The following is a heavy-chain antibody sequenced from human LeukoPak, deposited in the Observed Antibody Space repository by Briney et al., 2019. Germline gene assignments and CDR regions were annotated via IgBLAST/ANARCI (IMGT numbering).Heavy chain of an antibody. Sequence: PGGSLRLSCAASGFTFSSYSMNWVRRAPGKGLEWVSSISSSSSYIYYADSVKGRFTISRDNAKNSLYLQMNSLRAEDTAVYYCAAGPDCSSTSCFLEYYYMDVWGKGTTVTVSS. V-gene: IGHV3-21*01. CDR2: ISSSSSYI. CDR1: GFTFSSYS. CDR3: AAGPDCSSTSCFLEYYYMDV. D-gene: IGHD2-2*01. J-gene: IGHJ6*03.